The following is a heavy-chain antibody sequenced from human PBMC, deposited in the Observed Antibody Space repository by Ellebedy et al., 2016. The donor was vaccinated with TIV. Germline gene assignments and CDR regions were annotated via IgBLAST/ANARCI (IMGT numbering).Heavy chain of an antibody. CDR3: AREEVAAYFDY. D-gene: IGHD2-15*01. J-gene: IGHJ4*02. Sequence: GGSLRLSXAASGFTFTTYPMHWVRQAPGKGLEWVALISYDGSKEYYADSVKGRFSISRDNSKNTLYLQMNSLRAEDTAVYYCAREEVAAYFDYWGQGTLVTVSS. CDR1: GFTFTTYP. V-gene: IGHV3-30*04. CDR2: ISYDGSKE.